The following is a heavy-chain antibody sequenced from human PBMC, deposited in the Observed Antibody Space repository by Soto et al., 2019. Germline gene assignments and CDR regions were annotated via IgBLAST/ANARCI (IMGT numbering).Heavy chain of an antibody. CDR2: INAGNGNT. Sequence: ASVKVSCKASGYTFTSYAMHWVRQAPGQRLEWMGWINAGNGNTKYSQKFQGRVTITRDTSASTAYMELSSLRSEDTAVCYCARVVPAAISTNYYYYMDVWGKGTTVTVSS. D-gene: IGHD2-2*01. CDR1: GYTFTSYA. V-gene: IGHV1-3*01. J-gene: IGHJ6*03. CDR3: ARVVPAAISTNYYYYMDV.